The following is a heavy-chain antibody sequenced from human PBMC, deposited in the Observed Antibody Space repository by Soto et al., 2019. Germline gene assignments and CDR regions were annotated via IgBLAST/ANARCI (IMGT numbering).Heavy chain of an antibody. J-gene: IGHJ4*02. D-gene: IGHD3-22*01. Sequence: SVKVSCKASGVTFSSYAISWVRQAPGQGLEWMGGIIPIFGTANYAQKFQGRVTITADESTSTAYMELSSLRSEDTAVYYCASYYYDSSGYYTGGEFDYWGQGTLVTVSS. CDR3: ASYYYDSSGYYTGGEFDY. CDR2: IIPIFGTA. V-gene: IGHV1-69*13. CDR1: GVTFSSYA.